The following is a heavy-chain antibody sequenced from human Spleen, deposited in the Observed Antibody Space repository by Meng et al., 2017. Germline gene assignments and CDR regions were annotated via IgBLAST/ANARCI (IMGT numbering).Heavy chain of an antibody. D-gene: IGHD6-13*01. J-gene: IGHJ4*02. CDR1: GYTFPDYW. V-gene: IGHV1-2*06. Sequence: VQLVQSGSELKKPGASVKVSCKASGYTFPDYWLHWVRRAPGQGLEWMGRINPKSGDTHYAQRFQGRVTMTGDTSISTAYMELSGLRSDDTAMYYCARDEDISAAGYLLGDFWGQGTLVTVSS. CDR3: ARDEDISAAGYLLGDF. CDR2: INPKSGDT.